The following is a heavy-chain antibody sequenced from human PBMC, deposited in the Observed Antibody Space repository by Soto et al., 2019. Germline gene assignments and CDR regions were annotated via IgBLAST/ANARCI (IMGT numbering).Heavy chain of an antibody. CDR3: ARGIDKYYDFWSGPNWFDP. J-gene: IGHJ5*02. CDR1: GGSFSGYY. CDR2: INHSGST. V-gene: IGHV4-34*01. D-gene: IGHD3-3*01. Sequence: SETLSLTCAVYGGSFSGYYWSWIRQPPGKGLEWIGEINHSGSTNYNPSLKSRVTIPVDTSKNQFSLKLSSVTAADTAVYYCARGIDKYYDFWSGPNWFDPWGQGTLVTVSS.